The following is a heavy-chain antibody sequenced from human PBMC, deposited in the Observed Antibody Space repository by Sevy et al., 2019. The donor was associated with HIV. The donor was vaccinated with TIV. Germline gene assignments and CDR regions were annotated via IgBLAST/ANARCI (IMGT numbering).Heavy chain of an antibody. CDR3: AKTPLYSSGLFYLDY. CDR1: GYSFTSYW. Sequence: GESLKISCKGSGYSFTSYWIGWVRQMPGKGLEWMGIIYPGDSDNRYSPSFQGQVTIPADKSIRTAYLQWSSLQAPDTAMDYCAKTPLYSSGLFYLDYWGQGTLVTVSS. D-gene: IGHD6-19*01. V-gene: IGHV5-51*01. J-gene: IGHJ4*02. CDR2: IYPGDSDN.